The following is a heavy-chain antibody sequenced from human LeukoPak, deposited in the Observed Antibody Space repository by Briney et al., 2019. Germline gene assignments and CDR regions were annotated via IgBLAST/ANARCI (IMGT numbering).Heavy chain of an antibody. D-gene: IGHD2-15*01. CDR3: TRASGSGRRLRFDC. J-gene: IGHJ4*01. CDR2: IRSKPYGSTT. CDR1: GFTFGDYA. V-gene: IGHV3-49*01. Sequence: GGSLRLSCTVSGFTFGDYAMNWSRQAPGKGLEWVGFIRSKPYGSTTEYTASMNDSLTISRDDSKSITYLQMNSLKTEDTAVYYCTRASGSGRRLRFDCWGQGRLVSVSS.